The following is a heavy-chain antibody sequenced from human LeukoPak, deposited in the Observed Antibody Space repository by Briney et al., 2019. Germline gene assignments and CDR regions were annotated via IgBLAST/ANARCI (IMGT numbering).Heavy chain of an antibody. CDR1: GLTFSIYT. CDR3: ATDSRGHCSSANCYFDY. Sequence: PGGSLRLSCAASGLTFSIYTMNWVRQAPGKGLEWISYISDSSSTIYYADSVKGRFTISRDDAKNSLYLQMNSLRDEDTGVYYCATDSRGHCSSANCYFDYWGQGTLVTVSS. CDR2: ISDSSSTI. J-gene: IGHJ4*02. D-gene: IGHD2-2*01. V-gene: IGHV3-48*02.